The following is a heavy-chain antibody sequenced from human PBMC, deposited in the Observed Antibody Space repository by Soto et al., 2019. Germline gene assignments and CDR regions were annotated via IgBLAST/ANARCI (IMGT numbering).Heavy chain of an antibody. V-gene: IGHV2-70*01. CDR1: GFSLSTSGMC. CDR2: IDWDDDK. J-gene: IGHJ6*02. Sequence: SGPTLVNPTQTFTLTCTFSGFSLSTSGMCVSWIRQPPGKALEWLALIDWDDDKYYSTSLKTRLTISKDTSKNQVVLTMTNMDPVDTATYYCARNKGAYSSGWYGGMDVWGQGTTVTVS. CDR3: ARNKGAYSSGWYGGMDV. D-gene: IGHD6-19*01.